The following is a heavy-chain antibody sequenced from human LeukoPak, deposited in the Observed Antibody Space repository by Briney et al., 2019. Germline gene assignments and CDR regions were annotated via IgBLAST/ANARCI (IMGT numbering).Heavy chain of an antibody. CDR1: GFTFYDYG. V-gene: IGHV3-20*01. Sequence: GGSLRLSCAASGFTFYDYGMSWVRQAPGKGLEWVSGINWNGGSTGYADSVKGRFTISRDDAKNSLYLQMNSLRAEDTALYHCARRMIVGDASDIWGQGTMVTVSS. J-gene: IGHJ3*02. CDR3: ARRMIVGDASDI. CDR2: INWNGGST. D-gene: IGHD3-22*01.